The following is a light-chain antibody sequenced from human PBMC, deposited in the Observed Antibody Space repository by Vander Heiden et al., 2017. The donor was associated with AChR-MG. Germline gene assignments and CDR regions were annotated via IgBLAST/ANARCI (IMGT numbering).Light chain of an antibody. V-gene: IGKV2-28*01. Sequence: DIVMTQSPLSLPVTPGEPASISCRSSQRLLHSNGYNYLDWYLQKPGQSPQLRIYLGSNRAAGVHDRCSGSESGTDCPLKISRVEAEEVGVYYGMQSLEHPFPFGPVNKVAIK. CDR3: MQSLEHPFP. J-gene: IGKJ3*01. CDR2: LGS. CDR1: QRLLHSNGYNY.